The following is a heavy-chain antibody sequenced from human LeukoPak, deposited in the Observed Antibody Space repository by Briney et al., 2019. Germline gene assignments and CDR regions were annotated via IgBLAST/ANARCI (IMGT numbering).Heavy chain of an antibody. CDR1: GGSISSGSFY. CDR2: IYPSGDS. V-gene: IGHV4-61*02. Sequence: MPSQTLSLTCTVSGGSISSGSFYWSWIRQTAGKGLEWIGRIYPSGDSQYSPSFRSRATISLDTRNQFSLKLSSVTAADTAVYFCARGYDRNGYQSRGFDYWSQGALVNVSS. J-gene: IGHJ4*02. CDR3: ARGYDRNGYQSRGFDY. D-gene: IGHD3-22*01.